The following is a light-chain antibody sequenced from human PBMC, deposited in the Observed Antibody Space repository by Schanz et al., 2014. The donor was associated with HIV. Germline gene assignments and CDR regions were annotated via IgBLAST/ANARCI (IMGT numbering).Light chain of an antibody. CDR3: AAWDDSLSGYV. CDR1: SSNIGSNT. Sequence: QSVLTQPPSASGTPGQRVTISCSGSSSNIGSNTVNWYQQLPGTAPKLLIYSNNQRPSGVPDRFSGSKSGTSATLAISGLQSEDEAEYYCAAWDDSLSGYVFGTGTKLTVL. CDR2: SNN. V-gene: IGLV1-44*01. J-gene: IGLJ1*01.